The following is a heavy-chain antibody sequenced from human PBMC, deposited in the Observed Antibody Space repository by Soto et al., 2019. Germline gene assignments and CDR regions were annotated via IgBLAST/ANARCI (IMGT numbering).Heavy chain of an antibody. D-gene: IGHD2-21*01. CDR2: IDHSGST. CDR1: GGPFSSYY. CDR3: ARIPYMSYVDY. V-gene: IGHV4-59*08. Sequence: QVQLLESGPGLVRPSETLSLTCSVFGGPFSSYYWSWIRQPTGKGLEWIGYIDHSGSTNYNPSLKSRVNIAIDMSKKHFSLKLSSVTAADTAVYYCARIPYMSYVDYWGQGTLVTVSS. J-gene: IGHJ4*02.